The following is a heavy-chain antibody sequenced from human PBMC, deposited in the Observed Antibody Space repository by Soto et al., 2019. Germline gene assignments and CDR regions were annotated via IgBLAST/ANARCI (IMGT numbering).Heavy chain of an antibody. CDR2: ISGSGGNT. V-gene: IGHV3-23*01. J-gene: IGHJ4*02. Sequence: PGGSLRLSCAASGFTFSSYAMSWVRQAPGKGLEWVSAISGSGGNTYYADSVKGRFTISRDNSKNTLYLQMNSLRAEDTAVYYCAKDFIPRIALPESTVCWCPGLLVTVSS. CDR1: GFTFSSYA. D-gene: IGHD6-19*01. CDR3: AKDFIPRIALPESTVC.